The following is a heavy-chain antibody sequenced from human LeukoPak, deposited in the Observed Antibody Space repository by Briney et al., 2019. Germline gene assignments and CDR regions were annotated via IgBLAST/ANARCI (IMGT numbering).Heavy chain of an antibody. CDR2: ISSSSSYI. V-gene: IGHV3-21*01. CDR3: ARYCSSTSCSLYYYYGMDV. CDR1: EFTFSSYS. D-gene: IGHD2-2*01. J-gene: IGHJ6*02. Sequence: GGSLRLSCAASEFTFSSYSMNWVRQAPGKGLEWVSSISSSSSYIYYADSVKGRFTISRDNAKNSLYLQMNSLRAEDTAVYYCARYCSSTSCSLYYYYGMDVWGQGTTVTVSS.